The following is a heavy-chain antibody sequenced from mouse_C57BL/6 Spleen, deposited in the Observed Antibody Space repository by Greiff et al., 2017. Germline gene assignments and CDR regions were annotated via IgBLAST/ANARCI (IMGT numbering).Heavy chain of an antibody. CDR3: ARGMGWFAY. V-gene: IGHV2-3*01. J-gene: IGHJ3*01. CDR1: GFSLTSYG. D-gene: IGHD4-1*01. Sequence: VNVVESGPGLVAPSPSLSITCTASGFSLTSYGVSWVRQPPGKGLEWLGVIWGDGSTNYHSALISRLSNRKDNSKSQVFLKLNSLQTDDTATYYCARGMGWFAYGGQGTAVTVSA. CDR2: IWGDGST.